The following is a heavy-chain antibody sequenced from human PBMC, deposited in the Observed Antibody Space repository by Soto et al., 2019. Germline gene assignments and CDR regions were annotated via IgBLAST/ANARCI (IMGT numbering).Heavy chain of an antibody. J-gene: IGHJ6*02. V-gene: IGHV3-33*01. Sequence: GGSLRLSCAASGFTFSSYGMRWVRQAPGKGLEWVAVIWYDGSNKYYADSVKGRFTISRDNSKNTLYLQMNSLRAEDTAVYYCARTFGGNGMDVWGQGTTVTVSS. CDR3: ARTFGGNGMDV. CDR2: IWYDGSNK. CDR1: GFTFSSYG. D-gene: IGHD3-16*01.